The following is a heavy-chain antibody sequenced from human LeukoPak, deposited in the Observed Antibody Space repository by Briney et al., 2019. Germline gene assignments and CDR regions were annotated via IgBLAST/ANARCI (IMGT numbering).Heavy chain of an antibody. J-gene: IGHJ4*02. D-gene: IGHD3-22*01. V-gene: IGHV3-48*01. CDR1: GFTFSNYK. Sequence: GGSLRLSCAASGFTFSNYKMNWVRQAPGKGLEWVSYITSSSSTIYYADSVTGRFTISRDNAKNSLYLQMNSLRAEDTAVYYCARPYDTRGYFPDYWGQGTLVTVSS. CDR2: ITSSSSTI. CDR3: ARPYDTRGYFPDY.